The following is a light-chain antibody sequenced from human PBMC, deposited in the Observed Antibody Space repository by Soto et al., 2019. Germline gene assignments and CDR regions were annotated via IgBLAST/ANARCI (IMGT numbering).Light chain of an antibody. V-gene: IGKV3-11*01. J-gene: IGKJ4*01. CDR1: QSVRNY. CDR2: DTF. Sequence: EIVLTQSPATLSLSPGERATLSCRASQSVRNYLAWYQQKPGQAPRLIIYDTFNRATGIPARFSGSGSGTDFTLTISSLEPEEFAVYYCQHRISWPLTFGGGTKVEIK. CDR3: QHRISWPLT.